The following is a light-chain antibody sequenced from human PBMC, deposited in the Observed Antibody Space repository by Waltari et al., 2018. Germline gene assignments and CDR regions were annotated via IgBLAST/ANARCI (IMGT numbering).Light chain of an antibody. CDR1: SSDVGAYNY. CDR3: NSYTSSSTLV. V-gene: IGLV2-14*01. J-gene: IGLJ2*01. Sequence: QSALTQPASVSGSPGQSITISCTGTSSDVGAYNYVSWYQQHPGRAPKLMIYEVSKRLSGVSNRFSGSKSGNTASLTISWLQAEDEAAYYCNSYTSSSTLVFGGGTKLTVL. CDR2: EVS.